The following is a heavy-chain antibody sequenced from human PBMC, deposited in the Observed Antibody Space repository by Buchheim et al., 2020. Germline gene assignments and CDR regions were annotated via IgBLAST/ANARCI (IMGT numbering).Heavy chain of an antibody. V-gene: IGHV4-31*03. CDR1: GGSISSGGYY. D-gene: IGHD3-9*01. CDR2: IYYSGST. CDR3: ARVGRYFDWLSEEPELYYYYGMDV. J-gene: IGHJ6*02. Sequence: QVQLQESGPGLVKPSQTLSLTCTVSGGSISSGGYYWSWIRQHPGKGLEWIGYIYYSGSTYYNPSLKSRVTISVDTSKNQFSLKLSSVTAADTAVYYCARVGRYFDWLSEEPELYYYYGMDVWGQGTT.